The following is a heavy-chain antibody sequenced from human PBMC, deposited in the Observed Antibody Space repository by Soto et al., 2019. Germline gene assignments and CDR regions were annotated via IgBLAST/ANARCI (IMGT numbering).Heavy chain of an antibody. D-gene: IGHD3-3*01. CDR3: AREYYDFWSGYYSYGMDV. CDR2: IDTSGTKI. J-gene: IGHJ6*02. V-gene: IGHV3-11*04. Sequence: GGSLRLSCAASGYTFSDYYMSWIRQAPGKGLEWISYIDTSGTKIYYADSVKGRFTISRDNSKNTLYLQMNSLRAEDTAVYYFAREYYDFWSGYYSYGMDVWGQGTTVTVSS. CDR1: GYTFSDYY.